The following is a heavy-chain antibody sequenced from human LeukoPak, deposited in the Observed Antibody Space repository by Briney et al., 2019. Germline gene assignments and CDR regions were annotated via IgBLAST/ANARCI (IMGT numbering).Heavy chain of an antibody. J-gene: IGHJ4*02. CDR2: VYSYSGST. D-gene: IGHD4-17*01. CDR1: GDSITSSSCY. V-gene: IGHV4-39*01. CDR3: AASGMTTVTFFDN. Sequence: SETLSLTCTVTGDSITSSSCYWGWTRQPPGMGLEWIGTVYSYSGSTYYNPSLKSRVTVSVDTSKNQFSLKVTSVTAADTAIYYCAASGMTTVTFFDNWGQGTLVTVSS.